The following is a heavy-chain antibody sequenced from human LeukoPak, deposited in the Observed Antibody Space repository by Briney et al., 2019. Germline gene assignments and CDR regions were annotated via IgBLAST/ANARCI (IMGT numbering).Heavy chain of an antibody. CDR2: IYPGDSDT. J-gene: IGHJ3*02. D-gene: IGHD3-10*01. CDR3: ARHYYGSGSSEDAFDI. V-gene: IGHV5-51*01. Sequence: GESLQISCQGSGYSFTSYWIGWVRQVPGKGLEWMGIIYPGDSDTRYSPSFQGQVTTSADKSISTAYLQWSSLKASDTAMYYCARHYYGSGSSEDAFDIWGQGTMVTVSS. CDR1: GYSFTSYW.